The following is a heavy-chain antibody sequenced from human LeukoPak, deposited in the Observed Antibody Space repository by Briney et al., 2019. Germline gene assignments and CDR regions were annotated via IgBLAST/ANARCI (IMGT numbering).Heavy chain of an antibody. CDR2: ISSSSSYI. Sequence: GGSLRLSCAASGFTFSSYSMNWVRQAPGKGLEWVPSISSSSSYIYYADSVKGRFTISRDNAKNSLYLQMNSLRAEDTAVYYCARASYCGGDCYSGPFDYWGQGTLVTVSS. V-gene: IGHV3-21*01. CDR1: GFTFSSYS. J-gene: IGHJ4*02. CDR3: ARASYCGGDCYSGPFDY. D-gene: IGHD2-21*02.